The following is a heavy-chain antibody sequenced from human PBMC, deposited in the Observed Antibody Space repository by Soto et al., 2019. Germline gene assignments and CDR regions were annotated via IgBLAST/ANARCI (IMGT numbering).Heavy chain of an antibody. D-gene: IGHD1-1*01. CDR2: IKTDVSFT. CDR1: GSTFSKHC. CDR3: VRDNNWSLDY. Sequence: SLTLSCVVSGSTFSKHCMHWVRQAPGKGLVWVSHIKTDVSFTRDADSLKGRFTISRDNARNTLYLQMNGLRAEDTAIYYCVRDNNWSLDYWGQGTLVTVSS. J-gene: IGHJ4*02. V-gene: IGHV3-74*01.